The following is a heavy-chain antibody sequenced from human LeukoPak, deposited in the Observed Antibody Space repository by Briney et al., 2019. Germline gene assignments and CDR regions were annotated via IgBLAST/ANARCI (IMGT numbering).Heavy chain of an antibody. CDR3: ARRFFSGMDV. V-gene: IGHV1-69*04. J-gene: IGHJ6*02. D-gene: IGHD3-3*01. CDR2: IIPILGIA. CDR1: GGTFSSYA. Sequence: ALVKVSCKASGGTFSSYAISWVRQAPGQGLEWMGRIIPILGIANYAQKFQGRVTITADKSTSTAYMELRSLRSDDTAVYYCARRFFSGMDVWGQGTTVTVSS.